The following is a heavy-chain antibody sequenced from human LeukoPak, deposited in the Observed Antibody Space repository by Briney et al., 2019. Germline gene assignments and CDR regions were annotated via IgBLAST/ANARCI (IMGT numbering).Heavy chain of an antibody. Sequence: GGSLRLSCAASGFTFSPYSVNWVRQAPGKGLEWVSVIYSGGSTYYADSVKGRFTISRDNSKNTLYLQMNSLRAEDTAVYYCARDHSSSWYSFDYWGQGTLVTVSS. CDR2: IYSGGST. D-gene: IGHD6-13*01. J-gene: IGHJ4*02. V-gene: IGHV3-66*01. CDR3: ARDHSSSWYSFDY. CDR1: GFTFSPYS.